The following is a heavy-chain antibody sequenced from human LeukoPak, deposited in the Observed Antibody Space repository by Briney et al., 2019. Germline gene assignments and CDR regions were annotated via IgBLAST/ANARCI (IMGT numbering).Heavy chain of an antibody. D-gene: IGHD6-19*01. CDR1: GYTFTSYG. V-gene: IGHV1-18*01. Sequence: ASVKVSCRTSGYTFTSYGISWVRQAPGQGLEWMGWISAYNGNTNYAQKFQGRVTMTTDTSTSTAYMELRSLRSDDTAVYYCAKDEQWLVDYWGQGTRVTVSS. J-gene: IGHJ4*02. CDR3: AKDEQWLVDY. CDR2: ISAYNGNT.